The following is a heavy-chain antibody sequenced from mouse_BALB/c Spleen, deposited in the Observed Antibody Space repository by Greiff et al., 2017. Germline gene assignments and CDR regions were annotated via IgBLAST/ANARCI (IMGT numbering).Heavy chain of an antibody. CDR3: ARLEDYDYGSMDY. CDR2: IYPGDGDT. CDR1: GYTFTSYW. J-gene: IGHJ4*01. D-gene: IGHD2-4*01. V-gene: IGHV1-87*01. Sequence: QVQLQQSGAELARPGASVKLSCKASGYTFTSYWMQWVKQRPGQGLEWIGAIYPGDGDTRYTQKFKGKATLTADKSSSTAYMQLSSLASEDSAVYYCARLEDYDYGSMDYWGQGTSVTVSS.